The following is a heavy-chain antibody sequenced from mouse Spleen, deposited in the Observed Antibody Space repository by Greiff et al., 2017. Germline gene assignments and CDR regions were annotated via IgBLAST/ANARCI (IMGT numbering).Heavy chain of an antibody. CDR3: ARITTASDY. J-gene: IGHJ2*01. D-gene: IGHD1-2*01. CDR2: ICRGGST. Sequence: QVQLKQSGPGLVQPSQSLSITCTVSGFSLTSYGVHWVRQSPGKGLEWLGVICRGGSTDYNAAFISRLSISKDNSKSQVFFKMNSLQADDTAIYYCARITTASDYWGQGTTLTVSS. V-gene: IGHV2-2*01. CDR1: GFSLTSYG.